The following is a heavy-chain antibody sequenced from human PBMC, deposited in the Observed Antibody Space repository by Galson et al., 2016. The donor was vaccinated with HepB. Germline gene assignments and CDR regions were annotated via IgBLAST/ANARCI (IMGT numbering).Heavy chain of an antibody. J-gene: IGHJ4*02. CDR3: AIDPNGDYVGALGY. CDR2: ITGGGGGI. V-gene: IGHV3-23*01. CDR1: GFTFSNYA. D-gene: IGHD4-17*01. Sequence: SLRLSCAASGFTFSNYAMAWVRQAPGKGLEWVSPITGGGGGIWYADSVKGRFTIPRDNSKNTLSPQMNSLRAEDTAVYYCAIDPNGDYVGALGYWGQGTLVTVSS.